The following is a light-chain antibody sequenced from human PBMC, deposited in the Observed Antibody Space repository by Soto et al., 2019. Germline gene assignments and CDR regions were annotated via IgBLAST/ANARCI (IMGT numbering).Light chain of an antibody. CDR3: PSYGRTVGVYVV. J-gene: IGLJ2*01. Sequence: QSVLTQPPSVSGAPGQRVTISCTGSRANLGAGHDVHWYQQLPGAAPKLLIYGNTNRPSGVPERFPGSKSGNSASLAITGLQTEDEADYYCPSYGRTVGVYVVFGGGTKLTVL. CDR1: RANLGAGHD. CDR2: GNT. V-gene: IGLV1-40*01.